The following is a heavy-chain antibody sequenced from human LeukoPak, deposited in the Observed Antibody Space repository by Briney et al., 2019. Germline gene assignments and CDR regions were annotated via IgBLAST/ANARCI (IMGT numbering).Heavy chain of an antibody. J-gene: IGHJ4*02. CDR3: ATIAVAGSPVDY. D-gene: IGHD6-19*01. Sequence: GGSLRLSCAVSGFTFSSYGMHWVRQAPGKGLEWVAVISYDGSNKYYADSVKGRFTISRDNSKNTLYLQMNSLRAEDTAVYYCATIAVAGSPVDYWGQGTLVTVSS. CDR1: GFTFSSYG. CDR2: ISYDGSNK. V-gene: IGHV3-30*03.